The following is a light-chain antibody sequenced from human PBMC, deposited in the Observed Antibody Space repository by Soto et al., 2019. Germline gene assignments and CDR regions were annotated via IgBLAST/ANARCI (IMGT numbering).Light chain of an antibody. J-gene: IGKJ1*01. CDR2: DAS. CDR3: QQYGSPPWA. Sequence: IVLTQSPGTLSLSPGERATLSCRASQSVGSNFLAWYQQKSGQDPRILIYDASNRASGIPDRFSGSGSGSDFTLTIGRLEPEDFAVYYCQQYGSPPWAFGQGDRVEI. V-gene: IGKV3-20*01. CDR1: QSVGSNF.